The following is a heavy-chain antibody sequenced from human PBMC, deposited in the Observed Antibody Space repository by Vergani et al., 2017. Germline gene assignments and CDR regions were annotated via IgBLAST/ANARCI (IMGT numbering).Heavy chain of an antibody. CDR2: ISGHGDRT. Sequence: EVHLLESGGGQVEAGGSLRLSCVASGFTFSNSAMSWVRQTSGKGLEWVSAISGHGDRTYYADSVKGRFTISRDNAKNSLYLQMNSLRAEDTALYYCARERNAYYDFWSGYYTQYYFDYWGQGTLVTVSS. D-gene: IGHD3-3*01. CDR3: ARERNAYYDFWSGYYTQYYFDY. CDR1: GFTFSNSA. J-gene: IGHJ4*02. V-gene: IGHV3-23*01.